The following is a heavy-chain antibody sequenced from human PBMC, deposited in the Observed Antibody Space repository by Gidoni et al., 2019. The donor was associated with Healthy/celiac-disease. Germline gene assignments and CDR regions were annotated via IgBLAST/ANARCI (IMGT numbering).Heavy chain of an antibody. CDR3: AREEVTVVTPFYYYYYGMDV. Sequence: QVQLVQSGAEVKKPGASVQVSCKASGYPFTAYYLPWVRQAPGQGLEWMGGINPNSGGTNYAQKFQGWVTMTRDTSISTAYMELSRLRSDDTAVYYCAREEVTVVTPFYYYYYGMDVWGQGTTVTVSS. CDR1: GYPFTAYY. D-gene: IGHD2-15*01. J-gene: IGHJ6*02. CDR2: INPNSGGT. V-gene: IGHV1-2*04.